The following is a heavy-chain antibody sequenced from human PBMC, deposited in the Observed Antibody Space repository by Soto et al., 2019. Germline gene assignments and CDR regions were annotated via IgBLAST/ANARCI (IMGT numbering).Heavy chain of an antibody. CDR2: ISYDGSDI. Sequence: GGSLRLSCVVSGFIFSNYGMHWVRQAPGKGLEWVAFISYDGSDILYADSVKGRFTISRDNSKSTLFLHMNRPTAEDTAIYFCAIVRVADSPLDHWGQGTLVTVSS. J-gene: IGHJ4*02. CDR3: AIVRVADSPLDH. CDR1: GFIFSNYG. V-gene: IGHV3-30*02. D-gene: IGHD3-10*02.